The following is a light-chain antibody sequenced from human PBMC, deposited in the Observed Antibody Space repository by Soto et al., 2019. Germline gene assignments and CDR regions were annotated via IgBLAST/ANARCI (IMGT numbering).Light chain of an antibody. CDR3: QSYDSSLSGYV. V-gene: IGLV1-40*01. J-gene: IGLJ1*01. Sequence: QSVLTQPPSVSGAPGQRVTISCIGSSSNIGAGYDVHWYQQLPGTAPKLLIYGNSNRPSGVPDRFSGSKSGTSASLAITGLHAEDEADYYCQSYDSSLSGYVFGTGTKLTVL. CDR2: GNS. CDR1: SSNIGAGYD.